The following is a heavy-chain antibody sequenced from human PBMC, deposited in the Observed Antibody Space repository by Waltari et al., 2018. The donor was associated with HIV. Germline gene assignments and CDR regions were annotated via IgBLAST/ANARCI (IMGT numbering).Heavy chain of an antibody. CDR1: GLPFSSYW. J-gene: IGHJ6*01. CDR3: TRDKVIPRIKYYYGMDV. Sequence: EVQLVESGGGLVQPGGSLRLPCAASGLPFSSYWMHWVSQAPGQGLVWVSRINIDGSQTNYADSVKGRFTISRDNAKNTLYLQMNSLRAGDTALYYCTRDKVIPRIKYYYGMDVWGQGTTVTVSS. CDR2: INIDGSQT. V-gene: IGHV3-74*01. D-gene: IGHD3-16*01.